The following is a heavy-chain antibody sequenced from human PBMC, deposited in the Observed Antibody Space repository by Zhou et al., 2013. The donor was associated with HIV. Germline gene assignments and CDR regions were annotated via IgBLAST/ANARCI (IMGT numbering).Heavy chain of an antibody. CDR2: VQTSGNT. CDR3: AKGDLMEYFH. J-gene: IGHJ4*02. CDR1: GDSINDGNSY. D-gene: IGHD1-1*01. V-gene: IGHV4-61*09. Sequence: QVQLQESGPELVKPSQTLSLTCTVSGDSINDGNSYWTWIRQPAGKGLEWIGHVQTSGNTIYNPSLKSRVTISLDTSKNQFSLRLSSVTAADTAVYYCAKGDLMEYFHWGQGTLVTVSS.